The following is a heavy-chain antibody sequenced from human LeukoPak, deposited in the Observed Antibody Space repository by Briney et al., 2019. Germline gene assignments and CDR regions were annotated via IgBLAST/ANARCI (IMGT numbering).Heavy chain of an antibody. Sequence: ASETLSLTCTVSGYSISSDYYWGWIRQPPGKGLEWIASVSHSGSTYYNPSLKSRVTISVDTSKNQFSLKVTSVTAADTAVYYCARPRVRGVIIRGFDYWGQGTLVTVSS. D-gene: IGHD3-10*01. CDR3: ARPRVRGVIIRGFDY. V-gene: IGHV4-38-2*02. CDR2: VSHSGST. J-gene: IGHJ4*01. CDR1: GYSISSDYY.